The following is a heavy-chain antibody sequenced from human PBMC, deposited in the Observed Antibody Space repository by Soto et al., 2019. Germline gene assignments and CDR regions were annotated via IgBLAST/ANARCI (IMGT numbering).Heavy chain of an antibody. V-gene: IGHV3-23*01. CDR1: GFTFSTYA. Sequence: EVQLLESGGGLVQPGGSLRLSCAASGFTFSTYAMSWVRQAPGKGLEWVSAISGSGASTYYADSVKGRFTISRDNSKDTPYLQMNSLRAEDTAVYYCAKDGAATPLNLRYNKHDYWGQGTLVTVSS. D-gene: IGHD2-15*01. CDR2: ISGSGAST. CDR3: AKDGAATPLNLRYNKHDY. J-gene: IGHJ4*02.